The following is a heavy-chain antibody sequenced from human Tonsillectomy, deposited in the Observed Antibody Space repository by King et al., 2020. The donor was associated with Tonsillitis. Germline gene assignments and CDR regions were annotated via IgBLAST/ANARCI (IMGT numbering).Heavy chain of an antibody. J-gene: IGHJ5*02. CDR2: INPSGGTT. V-gene: IGHV1-46*01. D-gene: IGHD2-2*01. Sequence: QLVQSGAEVKKPGASVKVSCKASGHTFTSYYMHWVRQAPGQGLEWMGMINPSGGTTSYAQKFQGRVTMTRDTSTNTVYMELSSLRSEDTAVYYCARDRPCSSASCYGGSWFDPWGQGTLVTVCS. CDR1: GHTFTSYY. CDR3: ARDRPCSSASCYGGSWFDP.